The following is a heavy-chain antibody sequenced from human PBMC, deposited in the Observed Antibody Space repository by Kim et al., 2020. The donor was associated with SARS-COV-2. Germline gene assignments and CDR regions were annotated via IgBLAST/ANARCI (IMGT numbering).Heavy chain of an antibody. J-gene: IGHJ6*02. CDR3: ARHGLGYYDILTGHSVGYYDGMDV. V-gene: IGHV5-51*01. CDR2: IYPGDSDT. CDR1: GYSFTSYW. D-gene: IGHD3-9*01. Sequence: GESLKISCKGSGYSFTSYWIGWVRQMPGKGLEWMGIIYPGDSDTRYSPSFQGQVTISADKSISTAYLQWSSLKASDTAMYYLARHGLGYYDILTGHSVGYYDGMDVWGQGTTVTVSS.